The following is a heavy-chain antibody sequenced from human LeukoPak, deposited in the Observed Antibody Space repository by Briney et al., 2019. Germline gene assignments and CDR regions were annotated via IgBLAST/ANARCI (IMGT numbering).Heavy chain of an antibody. CDR1: GYTFTSYG. CDR2: ISAYNGNT. V-gene: IGHV1-18*01. CDR3: ARQYVARSGYYRYFDY. Sequence: GASVKVSCKASGYTFTSYGISWVGQAPGQGLEWMGWISAYNGNTNYAQKLQGRVTMTTDTSTSTAYMELRSLRSDDTAVYYCARQYVARSGYYRYFDYWGQGTLVTVSS. D-gene: IGHD5-12*01. J-gene: IGHJ4*02.